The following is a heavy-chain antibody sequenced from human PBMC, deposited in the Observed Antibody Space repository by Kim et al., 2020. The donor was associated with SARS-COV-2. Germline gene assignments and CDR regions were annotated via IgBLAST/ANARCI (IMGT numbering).Heavy chain of an antibody. J-gene: IGHJ4*02. V-gene: IGHV3-23*01. Sequence: GGSLRLSCAASGFTFSSYAMSWVRQAPGKGLEWVSAISGSGGSTYYADSVKGRFTISRDNSKNTLYLQMNSLRAEDTAVYYCANLVSRLLLRPGFDYWGQGTLVPVSS. CDR3: ANLVSRLLLRPGFDY. D-gene: IGHD3-22*01. CDR2: ISGSGGST. CDR1: GFTFSSYA.